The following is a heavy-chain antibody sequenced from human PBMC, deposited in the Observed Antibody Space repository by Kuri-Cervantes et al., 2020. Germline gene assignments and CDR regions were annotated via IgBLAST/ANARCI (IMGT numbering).Heavy chain of an antibody. J-gene: IGHJ4*02. CDR2: MYYSGST. Sequence: SETLSLTCTVSGGSISSSRYYWGWSRQPPGKGLEWIGSMYYSGSTYYNPSLRSRVTISADTSKNQFSLKLSSVTAADTGVYYCASAGAAAFRVAGVWGQGILVTVPS. D-gene: IGHD6-13*01. CDR1: GGSISSSRYY. CDR3: ASAGAAAFRVAGV. V-gene: IGHV4-39*01.